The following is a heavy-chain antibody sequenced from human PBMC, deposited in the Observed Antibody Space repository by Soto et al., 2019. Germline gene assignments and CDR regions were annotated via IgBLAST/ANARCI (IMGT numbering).Heavy chain of an antibody. Sequence: TDTLSLTCTVSSCPISSYYLSWIRPPPQKGLEGSGHINYSGIPHYNPSIKSQDTISVDTSKNQFSLKLSSVTAADTAVYYCARDKGHYYYYGMDVWGQGTTVT. V-gene: IGHV4-59*01. CDR1: SCPISSYY. J-gene: IGHJ6*02. CDR3: ARDKGHYYYYGMDV. CDR2: INYSGIP.